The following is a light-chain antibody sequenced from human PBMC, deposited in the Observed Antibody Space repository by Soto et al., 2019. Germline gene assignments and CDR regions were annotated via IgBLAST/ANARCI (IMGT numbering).Light chain of an antibody. V-gene: IGKV3-20*01. CDR3: QQYDDGLTVR. J-gene: IGKJ5*01. Sequence: EIRLTHTPYTLSLTPKDRATLSFRVSQSVSSSYLAWYQQKPGQAPRLLIYGASSRATGIQDRFSGSGSETEFTLTISSLQSEDFAVYYFQQYDDGLTVRFGEGSRPEIK. CDR2: GAS. CDR1: QSVSSSY.